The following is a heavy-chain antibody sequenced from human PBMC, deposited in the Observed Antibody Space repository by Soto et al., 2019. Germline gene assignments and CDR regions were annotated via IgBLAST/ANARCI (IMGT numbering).Heavy chain of an antibody. CDR1: GFTFGDFA. Sequence: EVQLVESGGGLVQPGRSLRLSCTGSGFTFGDFAVSWVRQAPGKGLEWVGFMRSKAYGATTEYAASVKGRFSISRDDSKRIAYLQMNSLKIEDTSVYYCSRDLLGGSGSYWRYWGQGTLVTVSS. CDR3: SRDLLGGSGSYWRY. V-gene: IGHV3-49*04. CDR2: MRSKAYGATT. J-gene: IGHJ4*02. D-gene: IGHD3-10*01.